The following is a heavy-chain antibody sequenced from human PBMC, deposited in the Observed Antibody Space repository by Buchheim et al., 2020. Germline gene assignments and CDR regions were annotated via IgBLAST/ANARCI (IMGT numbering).Heavy chain of an antibody. CDR1: GGSFSGYY. J-gene: IGHJ4*02. CDR2: INHSGST. V-gene: IGHV4-34*01. Sequence: QVQLQQWGAGLLKPSETLSLTCAVYGGSFSGYYLSWIRQPPGKGLEWIGEINHSGSTNYNPSLKSRVTISVDTSKNQFPLKLSAVTAADTAVYYCARGRRRQWPRPTSVLHFDYWGQGTL. D-gene: IGHD6-19*01. CDR3: ARGRRRQWPRPTSVLHFDY.